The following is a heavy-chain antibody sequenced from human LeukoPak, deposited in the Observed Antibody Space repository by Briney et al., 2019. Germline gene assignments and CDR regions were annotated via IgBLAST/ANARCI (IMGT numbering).Heavy chain of an antibody. D-gene: IGHD3-9*01. CDR1: GFIFRNYA. J-gene: IGHJ4*02. CDR2: ITGSGDTT. V-gene: IGHV3-23*01. CDR3: AKWGDYDILTGYYVPDF. Sequence: PGASLRLSCAASGFIFRNYAMSWVRQAPGKGLEWVSAITGSGDTTYYADSMKGRFTISRDNSKNTLYVEMNTLRVEDTAIYYCAKWGDYDILTGYYVPDFWGQGTLVTASS.